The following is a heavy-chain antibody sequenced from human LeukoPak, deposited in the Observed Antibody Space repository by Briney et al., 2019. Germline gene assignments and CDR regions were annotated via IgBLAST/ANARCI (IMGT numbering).Heavy chain of an antibody. V-gene: IGHV3-53*01. J-gene: IGHJ4*02. CDR2: IYSGGST. D-gene: IGHD4-17*01. CDR3: ARSVPDYGDYYFDY. Sequence: PGGSLRLSCAASGFPVSSNYVSWLRQAPGKGLEWVSVIYSGGSTYYADSVKGRFTISRDNSKNTLYLQMNSLRAEDTAVYYCARSVPDYGDYYFDYWGQGTLVTVSS. CDR1: GFPVSSNY.